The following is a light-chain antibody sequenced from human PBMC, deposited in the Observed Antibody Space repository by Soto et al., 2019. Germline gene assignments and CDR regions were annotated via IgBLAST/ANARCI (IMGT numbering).Light chain of an antibody. CDR3: QQYGSSPET. V-gene: IGKV3-20*01. CDR1: QSVSSSY. CDR2: GAS. Sequence: EIVLTHSPGTLSLSPGERSTVSCIASQSVSSSYLAWYQQKPGQAPRLLIYGASSRATGIPDRFSGSGSGTDFTLTISRLEPEDFAVYYCQQYGSSPETFGQGTKVDI. J-gene: IGKJ1*01.